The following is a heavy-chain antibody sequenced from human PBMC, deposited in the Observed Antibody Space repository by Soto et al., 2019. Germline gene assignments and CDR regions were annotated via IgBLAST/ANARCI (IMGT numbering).Heavy chain of an antibody. D-gene: IGHD4-17*01. CDR3: AKDLGDYPHPEMY. CDR2: MSYDGNKK. CDR1: GFTLSSYG. J-gene: IGHJ4*02. V-gene: IGHV3-30*18. Sequence: GGSLRLSCAFSGFTLSSYGIHWVRQAPGKGLEWVAFMSYDGNKKSYADSVKGRFTISRDNSKNTLYLQMNSLRAEDTAVYYCAKDLGDYPHPEMYWGQGTLVTVSS.